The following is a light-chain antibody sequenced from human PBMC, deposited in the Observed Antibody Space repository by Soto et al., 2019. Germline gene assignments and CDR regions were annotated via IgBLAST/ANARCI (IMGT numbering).Light chain of an antibody. CDR2: VAS. J-gene: IGKJ2*03. CDR3: QQSYNPPYS. Sequence: DIQMTQSPSSLSASVGDSVTIICRASQSISSYLNWYQQKPGKVPKLLISVASNLQSGVPSRFSGSGSGTDFTLTISSLQTEDFATYYCQQSYNPPYSFGQGTKLDIK. V-gene: IGKV1-39*01. CDR1: QSISSY.